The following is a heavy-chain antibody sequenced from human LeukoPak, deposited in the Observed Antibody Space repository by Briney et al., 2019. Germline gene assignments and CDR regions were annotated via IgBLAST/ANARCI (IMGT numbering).Heavy chain of an antibody. CDR1: GYTFSIYG. J-gene: IGHJ3*01. V-gene: IGHV1-18*01. D-gene: IGHD5-12*01. Sequence: ASVKLSFTSSGYTFSIYGINWVRQAPGQGLEWMGWISAYNGNTNYAQKLQGRVTMTTDTSTSTAYMELRSLRSDDTAVYYCARGRSIRYSAVRGDAYGVRCQGTMVTVSS. CDR2: ISAYNGNT. CDR3: ARGRSIRYSAVRGDAYGV.